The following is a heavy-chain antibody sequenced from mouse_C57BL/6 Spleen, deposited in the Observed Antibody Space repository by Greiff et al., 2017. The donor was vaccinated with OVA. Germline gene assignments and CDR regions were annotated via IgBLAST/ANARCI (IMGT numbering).Heavy chain of an antibody. CDR2: IYPRDGST. V-gene: IGHV1-78*01. CDR3: ARAGFYGYAWFAY. CDR1: GYTFTDHS. J-gene: IGHJ3*01. Sequence: VMLVESDAELVKPGASVKISCKVSGYTFTDHSIHWMKQRPEQGLEWIGYIYPRDGSTKYNEKFKGKATLTADKSSSTAYMQLNSLTSEDSAVYFCARAGFYGYAWFAYWGQGTLVTVSA. D-gene: IGHD2-2*01.